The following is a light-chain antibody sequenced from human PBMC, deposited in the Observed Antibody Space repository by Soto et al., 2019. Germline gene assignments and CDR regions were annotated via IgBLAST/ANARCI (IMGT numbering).Light chain of an antibody. CDR3: QQRSNWPPT. CDR2: GAS. V-gene: IGKV3-11*01. CDR1: QSVNNN. J-gene: IGKJ5*01. Sequence: EIVMTQSPATRSVSPGERATFSCRAGQSVNNNLAWYQLKPGQAPRLLIYGASSRATGIPDRFSGSGSGTDFTLTISSLEPEDFAVYYCQQRSNWPPTFGQGTRLEIK.